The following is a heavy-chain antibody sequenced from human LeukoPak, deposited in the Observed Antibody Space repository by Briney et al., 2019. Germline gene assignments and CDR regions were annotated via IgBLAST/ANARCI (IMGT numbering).Heavy chain of an antibody. V-gene: IGHV3-23*01. CDR1: GFTFSNYA. CDR2: ISSSDGGT. J-gene: IGHJ4*02. CDR3: AEILWFGDSEALDY. Sequence: GGSLRLSCAASGFTFSNYAMSWVRQAPGKGLEWVSTISSSDGGTYYADSVKGRFTISRDNSKNTLYLQMNSLRAEDTAVYYCAEILWFGDSEALDYWGQGTLVTVSS. D-gene: IGHD3-10*01.